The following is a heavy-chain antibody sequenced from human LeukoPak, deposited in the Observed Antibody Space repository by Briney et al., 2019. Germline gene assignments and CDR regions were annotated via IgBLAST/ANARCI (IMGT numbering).Heavy chain of an antibody. CDR3: AREGYSSGWPIYYYYYMDV. CDR1: GFTFSTYW. V-gene: IGHV3-7*01. CDR2: IKQDGSEK. J-gene: IGHJ6*03. Sequence: GGSLSLSCGACGFTFSTYWMRWDRQPPGKGLEWVANIKQDGSEKYYVDSVKCRFIISRDNGKNSLSLQMNSLRVEDTAVYFCAREGYSSGWPIYYYYYMDVWGKGTTVTVSS. D-gene: IGHD6-19*01.